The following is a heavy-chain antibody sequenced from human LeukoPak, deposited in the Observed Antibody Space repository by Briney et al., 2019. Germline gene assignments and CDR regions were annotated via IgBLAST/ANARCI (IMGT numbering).Heavy chain of an antibody. CDR3: AKGPRPEYSSSRYVLYYYYYYMDV. V-gene: IGHV3-23*01. J-gene: IGHJ6*03. CDR2: ISGSGGST. Sequence: GGSLRLSCAASGFTFSSYGMSWVRQAPGKGLEWVSAISGSGGSTYYADSVKGRFTISRDNSKNTLYLQMNSLRAEDTAVYYCAKGPRPEYSSSRYVLYYYYYYMDVWGKGTTVTISS. D-gene: IGHD6-13*01. CDR1: GFTFSSYG.